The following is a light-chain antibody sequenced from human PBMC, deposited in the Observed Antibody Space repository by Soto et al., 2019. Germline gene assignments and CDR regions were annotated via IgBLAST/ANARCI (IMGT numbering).Light chain of an antibody. J-gene: IGKJ1*01. Sequence: DIQMTQSPSTLSASVGDRVTITCRASQSISSWLAWYQQKPGKAPKLLIYKASSLESGDPSRFSGSGSGTEFTLPISSLQPDDFATDYCQQYNSYPWAFGQGTKVEMK. CDR1: QSISSW. CDR3: QQYNSYPWA. V-gene: IGKV1-5*03. CDR2: KAS.